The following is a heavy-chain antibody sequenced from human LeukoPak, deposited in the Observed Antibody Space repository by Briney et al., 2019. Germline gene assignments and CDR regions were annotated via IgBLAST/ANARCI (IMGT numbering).Heavy chain of an antibody. D-gene: IGHD3-9*01. Sequence: PSETLSLTCSVSGGSISSGGDYWSWIRQPPGKALEWIGYIYHSGSTYYNPSLKSRVTISVDTSKNQFSLKLSSVTAADTAVYYCARRNFDWLENAFDIWGQGTMVTVSS. J-gene: IGHJ3*02. V-gene: IGHV4-30-2*03. CDR2: IYHSGST. CDR1: GGSISSGGDY. CDR3: ARRNFDWLENAFDI.